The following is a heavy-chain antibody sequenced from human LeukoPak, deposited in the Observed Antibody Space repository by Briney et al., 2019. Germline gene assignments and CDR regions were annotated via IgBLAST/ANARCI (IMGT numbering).Heavy chain of an antibody. CDR1: RGSISSYY. CDR3: ARGSVNFDI. V-gene: IGHV4-34*01. Sequence: SETLSLTCTVSRGSISSYYWSWIRQPPGKGLEWIGEIIHSGRTNSNPSLKSRVTISVDTSKNQFSLKLSSVTAADTAVYYCARGSVNFDIWGQGTMVTVSS. J-gene: IGHJ3*02. CDR2: IIHSGRT.